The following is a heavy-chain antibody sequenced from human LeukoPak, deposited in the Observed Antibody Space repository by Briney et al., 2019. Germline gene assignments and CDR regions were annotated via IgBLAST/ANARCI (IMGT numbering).Heavy chain of an antibody. CDR2: ISYDGSNK. D-gene: IGHD5-24*01. J-gene: IGHJ6*03. CDR1: GFTFSSYA. V-gene: IGHV3-30*04. Sequence: PGGSLRLSCAASGFTFSSYAMHWVRQAPGKGLEWVAVISYDGSNKYYADSVKGRFTISGDNSKNTLYLQMNSLRAEDTAVYYCARVMAVDYYYMDVWGKGTTVTVSS. CDR3: ARVMAVDYYYMDV.